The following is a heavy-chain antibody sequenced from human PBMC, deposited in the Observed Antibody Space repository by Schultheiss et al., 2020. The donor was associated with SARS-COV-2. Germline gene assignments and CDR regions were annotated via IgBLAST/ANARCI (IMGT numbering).Heavy chain of an antibody. Sequence: GESLKISCAASGFTFSSYGMHWVRQAPGKGLEWVAVIWYDGSNKYYADSVKGRFTISRDNSKNTLYLQMNSLRAEDTAEYYCARDTTVVTGWYYGMDVWGQGTTVTVSS. CDR3: ARDTTVVTGWYYGMDV. CDR2: IWYDGSNK. CDR1: GFTFSSYG. J-gene: IGHJ6*02. V-gene: IGHV3-30*19. D-gene: IGHD4-23*01.